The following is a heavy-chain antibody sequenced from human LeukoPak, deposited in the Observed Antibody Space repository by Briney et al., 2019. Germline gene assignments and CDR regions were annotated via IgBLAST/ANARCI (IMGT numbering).Heavy chain of an antibody. CDR2: ISSSSSYI. CDR3: ARDRPIVVVLAATPIDYYGMDV. J-gene: IGHJ6*02. Sequence: GGSLRLSWAASGFNFSRYSMNWVRQAPGKGLEWVSSISSSSSYIYYADSVKGRFTIARDNAKNSLYLQMNSLRAEDTAVYYCARDRPIVVVLAATPIDYYGMDVWGQGTTVTVSS. D-gene: IGHD2-15*01. CDR1: GFNFSRYS. V-gene: IGHV3-21*01.